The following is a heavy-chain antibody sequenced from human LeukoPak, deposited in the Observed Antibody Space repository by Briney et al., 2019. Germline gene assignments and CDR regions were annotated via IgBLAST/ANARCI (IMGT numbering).Heavy chain of an antibody. CDR1: GFTFSSYA. J-gene: IGHJ4*02. D-gene: IGHD4-23*01. CDR3: ARDRMTTVVTAFDY. Sequence: PGRSLRLSCAASGFTFSSYAMHWVRQAPGKGLEWVAVISYDGSNKYYADSVKGRFTISRDNSKNTLYLQMNSLRAEDTAVYYCARDRMTTVVTAFDYWGQGTPVTVFS. CDR2: ISYDGSNK. V-gene: IGHV3-30*01.